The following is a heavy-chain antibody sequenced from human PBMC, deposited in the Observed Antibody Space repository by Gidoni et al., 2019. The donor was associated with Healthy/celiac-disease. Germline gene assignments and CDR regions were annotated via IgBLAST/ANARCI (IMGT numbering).Heavy chain of an antibody. CDR1: GYTYTGYC. D-gene: IGHD6-6*01. J-gene: IGHJ4*02. CDR2: INPNSGGT. V-gene: IGHV1-2*02. Sequence: QVQLVQSGAEVKKPGASVKVSCKASGYTYTGYCMHWLRQAPGQGLEWMGWINPNSGGTNYAQKFQGRITMTMDTSISTAYMELSRLSSDAAAVYYCARGERPEQLVPNQWGQGTLVTVSS. CDR3: ARGERPEQLVPNQ.